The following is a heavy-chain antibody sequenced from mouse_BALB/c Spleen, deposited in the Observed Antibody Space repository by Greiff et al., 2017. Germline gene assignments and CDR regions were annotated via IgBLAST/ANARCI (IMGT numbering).Heavy chain of an antibody. D-gene: IGHD2-2*01. Sequence: VQLQQSGAELVRPGTSVKVSCKASGYAFTNYLIEWVKQRPGQGLEWIGVINPGSGGTNYNEKFKGKATLTADKSSSTAYMQLSSLTSDDSAVFFCARGYDAFDYWGQGTTLTVSP. CDR2: INPGSGGT. V-gene: IGHV1-54*01. CDR1: GYAFTNYL. CDR3: ARGYDAFDY. J-gene: IGHJ2*01.